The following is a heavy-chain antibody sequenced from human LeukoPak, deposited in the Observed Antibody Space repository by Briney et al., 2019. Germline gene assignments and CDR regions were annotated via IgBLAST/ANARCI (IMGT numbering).Heavy chain of an antibody. CDR1: GGSISGYY. V-gene: IGHV4-59*01. CDR2: IHYNGNT. D-gene: IGHD4-17*01. J-gene: IGHJ4*02. CDR3: ARDFYGDLAFDY. Sequence: SETLSLTCTVSGGSISGYYWSWIRQPPGKGLEWIGYIHYNGNTYYSPSLTSRVTISLDTSKNQFSLKLSSVTAADTALYYCARDFYGDLAFDYWGQGTLVTVSS.